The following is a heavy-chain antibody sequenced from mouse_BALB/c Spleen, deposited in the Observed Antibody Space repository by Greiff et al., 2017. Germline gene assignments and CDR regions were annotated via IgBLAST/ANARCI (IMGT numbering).Heavy chain of an antibody. J-gene: IGHJ3*01. D-gene: IGHD1-1*01. Sequence: EVQLVESGGGLVKPGGSLKLSCAASGFTFSDYYMYWVRQTPEKRLEWVATISDGGSYTYYPDSVKGRFTISRDNAKNNLYLQMSSLKSEDTAMYYCARVVDYGSSYGFAYWGQGTLVTVSA. CDR1: GFTFSDYY. CDR3: ARVVDYGSSYGFAY. CDR2: ISDGGSYT. V-gene: IGHV5-4*02.